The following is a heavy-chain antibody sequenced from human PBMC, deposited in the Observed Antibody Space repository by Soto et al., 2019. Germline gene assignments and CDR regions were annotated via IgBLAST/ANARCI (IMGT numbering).Heavy chain of an antibody. Sequence: PSETLSLTCAVYGGSFSGYYWSWIRQPPGKGLEWIGEINHSGSTNYNPSLKSRVTISIDTSKNQVSLKLSAVTAADTAVYYCAKTGDSSSYYYYYGLDVWGQGPTVTVSS. D-gene: IGHD3-22*01. CDR1: GGSFSGYY. J-gene: IGHJ6*02. CDR3: AKTGDSSSYYYYYGLDV. V-gene: IGHV4-34*01. CDR2: INHSGST.